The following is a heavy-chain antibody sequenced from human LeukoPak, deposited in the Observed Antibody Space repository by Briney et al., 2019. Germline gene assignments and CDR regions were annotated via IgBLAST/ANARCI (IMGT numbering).Heavy chain of an antibody. V-gene: IGHV3-23*01. Sequence: GGSLRLSCAASGFTFSSYWMSWVRQAPGKGLEWVSAISGSGGSTYYADSVKGRFTISRDNSKNTLYLQMNSLRAEDTAVYYCAKLAPEEVPAAIYDYGMDVWGQGTTVTVSS. D-gene: IGHD2-2*02. CDR3: AKLAPEEVPAAIYDYGMDV. J-gene: IGHJ6*02. CDR2: ISGSGGST. CDR1: GFTFSSYW.